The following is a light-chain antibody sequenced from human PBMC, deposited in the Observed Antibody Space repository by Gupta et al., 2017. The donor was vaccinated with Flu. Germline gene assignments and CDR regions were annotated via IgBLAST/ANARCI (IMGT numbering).Light chain of an antibody. CDR2: DAS. J-gene: IGKJ4*01. CDR3: QQRSYWPPIT. CDR1: QSVNNF. V-gene: IGKV3-11*01. Sequence: TLYLSPGERATLSCRASQSVNNFLAWYQHKPGQAPRLLIYDASKRATGIPTRFSGSGSRTDFTLTISSLEPEDFAVYYCQQRSYWPPITFGGGTKVEIK.